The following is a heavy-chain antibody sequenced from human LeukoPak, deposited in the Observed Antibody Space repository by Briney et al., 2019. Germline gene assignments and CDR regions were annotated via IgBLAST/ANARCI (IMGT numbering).Heavy chain of an antibody. Sequence: GGSLRLSCAASGFTFSSYWMSWVRRAPGKGLEWVANIKQDGSEKYYVDSVKGRFTISRDNAKNSLYLQMNSLRAEDTAVYYCARSQYWARGIVGATYSDYWGQGTLVTVSS. D-gene: IGHD1-26*01. CDR1: GFTFSSYW. CDR2: IKQDGSEK. J-gene: IGHJ4*02. CDR3: ARSQYWARGIVGATYSDY. V-gene: IGHV3-7*01.